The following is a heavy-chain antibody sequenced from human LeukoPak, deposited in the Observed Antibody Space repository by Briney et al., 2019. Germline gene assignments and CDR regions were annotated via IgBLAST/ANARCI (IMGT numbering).Heavy chain of an antibody. D-gene: IGHD3-10*01. CDR2: INPNSGGT. CDR3: ARGGTEAGSGDY. CDR1: GYTFTAYY. Sequence: ASVKVSCKASGYTFTAYYIHWVRQAPGQGLEWMGRINPNSGGTDFAQKFQGRVTMTRDTFISTAYMEPSRLRSDDTAIYYCARGGTEAGSGDYWGQGTLVTVSS. V-gene: IGHV1-2*06. J-gene: IGHJ4*02.